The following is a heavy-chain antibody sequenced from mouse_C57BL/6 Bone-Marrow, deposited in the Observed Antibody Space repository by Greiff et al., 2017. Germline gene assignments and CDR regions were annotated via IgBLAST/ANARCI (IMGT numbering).Heavy chain of an antibody. D-gene: IGHD1-2*01. J-gene: IGHJ2*01. CDR3: ARRTTAYFDN. CDR1: GYTFPSYG. Sequence: QVQLQQSGAELARPGASVKLSCKASGYTFPSYGISWVSQRTGQGLEWMGEIYPRSGNTYYNEKFKGKDTLTADKSSSTAYMGLRSLTSEDSAVYVSARRTTAYFDNWGQGTTLTVSS. CDR2: IYPRSGNT. V-gene: IGHV1-81*01.